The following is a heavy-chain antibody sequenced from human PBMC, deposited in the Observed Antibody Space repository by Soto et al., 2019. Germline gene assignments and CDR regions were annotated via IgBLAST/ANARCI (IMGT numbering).Heavy chain of an antibody. CDR2: ISAYNGNT. Sequence: QVQLVQSGAEVKKPGASVKVSCKASGYTFTSYGISWVRQAPGQGLEWMGWISAYNGNTNYAQKLQGRVTMTTDTSTSTAYMERRSLRSDDTAVYYCARDPRTTVTTYYYYGMDVWGQGTTVTVSS. CDR3: ARDPRTTVTTYYYYGMDV. D-gene: IGHD4-17*01. J-gene: IGHJ6*02. CDR1: GYTFTSYG. V-gene: IGHV1-18*01.